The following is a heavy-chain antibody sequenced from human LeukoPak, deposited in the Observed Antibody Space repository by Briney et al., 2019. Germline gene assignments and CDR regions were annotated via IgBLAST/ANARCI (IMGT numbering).Heavy chain of an antibody. V-gene: IGHV3-23*01. D-gene: IGHD3-22*01. CDR3: ARDYYDGIGYYYEDY. J-gene: IGHJ4*02. Sequence: GGSLRLSCAASGFTFSSYAMSWVRQAPGKGLECISGFSGSGGSTYYADSVKGRFTISRDNSKNTLSLQMNSLRAEDTAVYYCARDYYDGIGYYYEDYWGQGTLVTVSS. CDR1: GFTFSSYA. CDR2: FSGSGGST.